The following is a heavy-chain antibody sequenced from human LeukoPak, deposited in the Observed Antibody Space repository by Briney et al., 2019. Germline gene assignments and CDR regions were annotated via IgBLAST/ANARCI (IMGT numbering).Heavy chain of an antibody. Sequence: GGSLRLSCAASGFTFSSYGVSWVRQAPGKGLEWVSGISGSGHRTYYADSVKGRFTISRDNSKSTLYLQMNSLRAEATAVYYCVKDWGEYFDYVWGSFTSFDSWGQGTLVTVSS. CDR1: GFTFSSYG. CDR2: ISGSGHRT. V-gene: IGHV3-23*01. J-gene: IGHJ4*02. D-gene: IGHD3-16*01. CDR3: VKDWGEYFDYVWGSFTSFDS.